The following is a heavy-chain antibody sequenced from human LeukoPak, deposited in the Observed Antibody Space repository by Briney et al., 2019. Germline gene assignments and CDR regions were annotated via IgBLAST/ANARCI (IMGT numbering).Heavy chain of an antibody. J-gene: IGHJ5*02. V-gene: IGHV4-34*01. Sequence: PSETPSLTCAVYGGSFSGYYWSWIRQPPGKGLEWIGEINHSGSTNYNPSLKSRVTISVDTSKNQFSLKLSSVTAADTAVYYCARHISSSWYGNWFDPWGQGTLVTVPS. CDR1: GGSFSGYY. D-gene: IGHD6-13*01. CDR2: INHSGST. CDR3: ARHISSSWYGNWFDP.